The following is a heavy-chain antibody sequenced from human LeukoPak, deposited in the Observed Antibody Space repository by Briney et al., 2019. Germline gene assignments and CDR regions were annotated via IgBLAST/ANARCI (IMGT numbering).Heavy chain of an antibody. J-gene: IGHJ6*02. CDR3: AKEGYYYDSSGYNYSYGMDV. CDR2: ISYDGSNK. CDR1: GFTFSSYG. D-gene: IGHD3-22*01. Sequence: GGSLRLSCAASGFTFSSYGMHWVRQAPGKGLEWVAVISYDGSNKYYADSVKGRFTISRDNSKNTLYLQMNSLRAADTAVYYCAKEGYYYDSSGYNYSYGMDVWGQGTTVTVSS. V-gene: IGHV3-30*18.